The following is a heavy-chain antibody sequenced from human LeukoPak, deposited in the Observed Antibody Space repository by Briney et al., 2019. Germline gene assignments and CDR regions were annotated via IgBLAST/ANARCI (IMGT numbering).Heavy chain of an antibody. CDR2: ISSSSSYI. J-gene: IGHJ5*02. V-gene: IGHV3-21*01. D-gene: IGHD6-13*01. CDR3: ARAYSSSSNNWFDP. Sequence: KAGGSLRLSCAASGFTFSSYSMNWVRQAPGKGLEWVSSISSSSSYIYYADSVKGRFTISRDNAKNSLYLQMNSLRAEDTAVYYCARAYSSSSNNWFDPWGQGTLVTVSP. CDR1: GFTFSSYS.